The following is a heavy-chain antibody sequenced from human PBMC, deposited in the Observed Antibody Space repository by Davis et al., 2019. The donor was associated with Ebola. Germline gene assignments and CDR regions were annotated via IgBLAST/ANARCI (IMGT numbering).Heavy chain of an antibody. J-gene: IGHJ3*02. V-gene: IGHV3-23*01. Sequence: GGSLRLSCAGSGFTFSNYGMNWVRQPPGKGLEWVSGISDSGGSTHYADSVKGRFAISRDNSRGTLYLQMNSLRVEDSAIYYCVKDSSNIWFDIWGQGTLVTVSS. D-gene: IGHD2/OR15-2a*01. CDR1: GFTFSNYG. CDR3: VKDSSNIWFDI. CDR2: ISDSGGST.